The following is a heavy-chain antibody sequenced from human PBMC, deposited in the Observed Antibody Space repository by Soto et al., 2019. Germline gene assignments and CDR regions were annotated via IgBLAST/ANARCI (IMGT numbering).Heavy chain of an antibody. CDR3: AREYCSSTSCVDAFDI. D-gene: IGHD2-2*01. CDR1: GYTFTSYG. Sequence: ASVKVSCKASGYTFTSYGISWVRQAPGQGLEWMGWISAYNGNTIYAQKLQGRVTMTTDTSTSTAYMELRSLRSDDTAVYYCAREYCSSTSCVDAFDIWGQGTMVTVSS. J-gene: IGHJ3*02. V-gene: IGHV1-18*01. CDR2: ISAYNGNT.